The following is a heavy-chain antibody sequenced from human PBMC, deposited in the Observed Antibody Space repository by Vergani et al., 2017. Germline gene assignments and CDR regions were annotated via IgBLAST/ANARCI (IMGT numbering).Heavy chain of an antibody. CDR1: GFTFGDYA. D-gene: IGHD1-26*01. CDR2: IRSKAYGGTT. J-gene: IGHJ4*02. Sequence: EVQLVESGGGLVQPGRSLRLSCTASGFTFGDYAMRWFRQAPGKGLEWVGFIRSKAYGGTTEYAASVKGRFTISRDDSKSIAYLQMNSLKTEDTAVYYCTREAVGAFDYWGQGTLVTVSS. CDR3: TREAVGAFDY. V-gene: IGHV3-49*03.